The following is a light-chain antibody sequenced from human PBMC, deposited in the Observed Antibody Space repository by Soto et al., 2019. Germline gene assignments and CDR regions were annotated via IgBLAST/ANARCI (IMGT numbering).Light chain of an antibody. Sequence: QSALTQPASVSGSPGQSITISCTGTSSDVGGYNYVSWYQQHPGKAPKLMIYDVINRPSGVSNRFSGSKSGNTASLTISGLQAEDEADYYCSSYSTSSTHNYVFGNGTKVTVL. J-gene: IGLJ1*01. CDR1: SSDVGGYNY. CDR3: SSYSTSSTHNYV. CDR2: DVI. V-gene: IGLV2-14*01.